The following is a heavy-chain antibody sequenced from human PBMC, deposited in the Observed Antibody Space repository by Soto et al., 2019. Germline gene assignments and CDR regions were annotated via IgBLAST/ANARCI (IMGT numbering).Heavy chain of an antibody. D-gene: IGHD4-17*01. V-gene: IGHV3-23*01. CDR1: AFVFRGYS. Sequence: EVQLLESGGDLVQSGGSLTLSCAASAFVFRGYSMSWVRQAPGKGLEWVAAVSGNGDNTYYANSVRGRFTISRDNYQNPLRLQMSSLMAEDTAVYYCARPLRTTDVYLDWYFDVWGRGTLVTVSS. J-gene: IGHJ2*01. CDR2: VSGNGDNT. CDR3: ARPLRTTDVYLDWYFDV.